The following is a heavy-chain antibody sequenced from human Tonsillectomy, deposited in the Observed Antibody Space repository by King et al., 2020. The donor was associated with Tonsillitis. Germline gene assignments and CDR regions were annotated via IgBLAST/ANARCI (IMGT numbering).Heavy chain of an antibody. J-gene: IGHJ4*02. CDR2: IDYSGTT. V-gene: IGHV4-39*01. Sequence: QLQESGPVLVKPSETLSLTCSVSGGSISSRRHYWCWIRQPPGKGLEWIGSIDYSGTTYYNSSLKSRVTIYVDTSKNKFSLKLSSVTAADTAVYYCARRTDLLSFDYWGQGTLVTVSS. CDR1: GGSISSRRHY. CDR3: ARRTDLLSFDY. D-gene: IGHD1-26*01.